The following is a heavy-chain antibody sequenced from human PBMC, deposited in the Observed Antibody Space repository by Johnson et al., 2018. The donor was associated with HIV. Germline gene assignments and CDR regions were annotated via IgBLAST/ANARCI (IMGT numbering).Heavy chain of an antibody. CDR1: GFTFSSYG. J-gene: IGHJ3*02. V-gene: IGHV3-30*02. CDR3: ARGALGDWVDAFDI. Sequence: QVQLVESGGGVVQSGGSLRLSCAASGFTFSSYGMHWVRQAPGKGLEWVALIWYDGSNKYYADSVKGRFTISRDNSKNTLYLQMNSLRAEDTAVFYCARGALGDWVDAFDIWGQGTMVTVSS. D-gene: IGHD3-16*01. CDR2: IWYDGSNK.